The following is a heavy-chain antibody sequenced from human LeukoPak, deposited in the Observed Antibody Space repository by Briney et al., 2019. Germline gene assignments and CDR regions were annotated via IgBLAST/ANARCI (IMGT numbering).Heavy chain of an antibody. CDR1: GFTFSSYW. D-gene: IGHD3-10*01. V-gene: IGHV3-74*01. CDR2: INSDGSST. J-gene: IGHJ4*02. Sequence: GGSLRLSCAASGFTFSSYWMHWVRQAPGKGLVWVSRINSDGSSTSYADSVKGRFTISRDNAKNTLYLQMNSLRAEDTAVYYCASLRPGSGTFYNDYWGQGTLVTVSS. CDR3: ASLRPGSGTFYNDY.